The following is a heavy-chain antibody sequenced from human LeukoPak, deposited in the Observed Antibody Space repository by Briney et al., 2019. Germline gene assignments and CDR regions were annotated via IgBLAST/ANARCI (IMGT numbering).Heavy chain of an antibody. V-gene: IGHV4-34*01. CDR3: ARGDHYDFWSDYYTQTGFFFDR. Sequence: SDTLSLTCAVYGGSFSGYYWTWLRHTPGKGLDWIGEINYGGEPNYNPSLKSRVTISVDTSGNQFSLKMTSVTAADTAVYFCARGDHYDFWSDYYTQTGFFFDRWGQGTLVTVSS. D-gene: IGHD3-3*01. J-gene: IGHJ4*02. CDR2: INYGGEP. CDR1: GGSFSGYY.